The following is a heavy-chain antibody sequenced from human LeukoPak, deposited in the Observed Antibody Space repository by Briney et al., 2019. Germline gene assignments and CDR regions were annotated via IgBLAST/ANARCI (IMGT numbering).Heavy chain of an antibody. CDR1: GFTFRNYW. CDR3: VRDHPGSNSLEY. V-gene: IGHV3-74*01. J-gene: IGHJ4*02. CDR2: LRTDGDKK. D-gene: IGHD4-11*01. Sequence: PGGSLRLSCAASGFTFRNYWMHWVRQPPGEGLEWVSRLRTDGDKKSYAASVRDRFTISRDNAKNMLYLQMNSLRVEDTAVYYCVRDHPGSNSLEYWGQGTPATVSS.